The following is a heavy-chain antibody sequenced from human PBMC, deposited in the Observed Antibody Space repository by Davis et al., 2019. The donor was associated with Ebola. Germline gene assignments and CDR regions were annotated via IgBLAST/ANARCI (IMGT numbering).Heavy chain of an antibody. CDR1: GFTVSSYE. D-gene: IGHD3-16*02. Sequence: PGGSLRLSCAASGFTVSSYEVDWVRQAPGKGLEWLSYISSNGNTIYYADSVKGRFTISRDNAKNSLYLQMDSLRAEDTAVYYCARVSAWANYFDYWGQGTLVTVSS. J-gene: IGHJ4*02. V-gene: IGHV3-48*03. CDR2: ISSNGNTI. CDR3: ARVSAWANYFDY.